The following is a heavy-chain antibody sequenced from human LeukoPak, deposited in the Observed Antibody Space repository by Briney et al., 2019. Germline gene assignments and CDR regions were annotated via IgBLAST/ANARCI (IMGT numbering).Heavy chain of an antibody. CDR1: GGSISSYY. V-gene: IGHV4-59*01. J-gene: IGHJ3*02. Sequence: SETLSLTCTVSGGSISSYYWSWIRQPPGKGLEWIGYIYYSGSTNYNPSLESRVTISVDTSKNQFSLKLSSVTAADTAVYYCAATKGAMYAFDIWGQGTMVTVSS. CDR2: IYYSGST. CDR3: AATKGAMYAFDI. D-gene: IGHD1-26*01.